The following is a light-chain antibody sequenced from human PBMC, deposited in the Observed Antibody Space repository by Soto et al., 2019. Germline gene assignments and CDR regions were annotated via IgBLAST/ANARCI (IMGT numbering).Light chain of an antibody. CDR1: QTVRNNY. CDR2: GAS. Sequence: EIVLTQSPGTLSLSPGERATLFCRASQTVRNNYLAWYQQRPGQAPRLLIYGASSRATGIPDRFSGSGSGTDFTLTISRLEHEDFAVYYCQQYGSSHRTLGQGTKVDIK. J-gene: IGKJ1*01. V-gene: IGKV3-20*01. CDR3: QQYGSSHRT.